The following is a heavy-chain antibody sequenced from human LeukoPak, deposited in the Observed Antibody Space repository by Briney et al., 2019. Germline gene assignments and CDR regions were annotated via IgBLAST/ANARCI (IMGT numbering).Heavy chain of an antibody. V-gene: IGHV4-34*01. CDR1: GVSFSGYY. J-gene: IGHJ6*04. CDR2: INHSGST. Sequence: SETLSLTCAVYGVSFSGYYWSWIRQPPGKGLEWIGEINHSGSTNYNPSLKSRVTISVDTSKNQFSLKLSSVTAADTAVYYCARGKLGYYGSGSYYYYYYGMDVWGKGTTVTVSS. CDR3: ARGKLGYYGSGSYYYYYYGMDV. D-gene: IGHD3-10*01.